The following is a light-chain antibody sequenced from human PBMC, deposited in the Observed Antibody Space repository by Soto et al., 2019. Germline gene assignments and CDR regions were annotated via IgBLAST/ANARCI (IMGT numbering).Light chain of an antibody. V-gene: IGKV3D-20*02. CDR1: QTVRNNY. Sequence: ELVLTQSPGTLSLYPGERATLSCRASQTVRNNYLAWYQQKPGQAPRLLIYDASSRATGIPDRFSGGGSGTDFTLTISRLEPEDFAVYYCQQRSTGPPNTFGQGTRLEI. CDR3: QQRSTGPPNT. CDR2: DAS. J-gene: IGKJ5*01.